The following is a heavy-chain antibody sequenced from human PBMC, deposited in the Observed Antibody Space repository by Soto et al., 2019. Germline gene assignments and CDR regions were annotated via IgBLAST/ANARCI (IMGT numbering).Heavy chain of an antibody. CDR2: IYWNDDK. CDR3: AHRQPHIAAAGTDWFDP. D-gene: IGHD6-13*01. CDR1: GFSLSTSGVG. J-gene: IGHJ5*02. V-gene: IGHV2-5*01. Sequence: SGPTLVNPTQTLTLTCTFSGFSLSTSGVGVCCIRQPPGKALEWLALIYWNDDKRYSPSLKSRLTITKDTSKNQVVLTMTNMDPVDKATYSCAHRQPHIAAAGTDWFDPWGQRPLVTVSS.